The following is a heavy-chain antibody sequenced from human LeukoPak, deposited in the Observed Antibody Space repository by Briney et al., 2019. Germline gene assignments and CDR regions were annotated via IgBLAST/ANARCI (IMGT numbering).Heavy chain of an antibody. V-gene: IGHV3-30*02. CDR1: GFTFSSYG. D-gene: IGHD1-26*01. J-gene: IGHJ4*02. Sequence: GGSLRLSCAASGFTFSSYGMHWVRQAPGKGLEWVAVIWYDGSNKYYADSVKGRFTISRDNSKNTLYLQMNSLRAEDTAVYYCAKDRMGIVGATNALDYWGQGTLVTVSS. CDR3: AKDRMGIVGATNALDY. CDR2: IWYDGSNK.